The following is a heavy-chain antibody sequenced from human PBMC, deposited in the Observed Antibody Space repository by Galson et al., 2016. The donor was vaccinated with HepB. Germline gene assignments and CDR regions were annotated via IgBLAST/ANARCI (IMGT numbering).Heavy chain of an antibody. V-gene: IGHV1-18*01. CDR3: ARDSDIVVVPPGIQPAGTDV. CDR1: GYTFTYHG. D-gene: IGHD2-2*02. CDR2: ISGYNGDT. J-gene: IGHJ6*02. Sequence: SVKVSCKASGYTFTYHGISWVRQAPGQGLEWMGWISGYNGDTNYAQNLQGRVTMTTDTSTSTAYMELRSLRSDDTAVYYCARDSDIVVVPPGIQPAGTDVWGQGTTVTVSS.